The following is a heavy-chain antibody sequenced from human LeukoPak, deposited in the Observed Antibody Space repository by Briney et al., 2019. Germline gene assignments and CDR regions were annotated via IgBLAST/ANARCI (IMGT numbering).Heavy chain of an antibody. Sequence: SETLSLTCTVSGGSISSYYWSWIRQPPGKGLEWIGYIYYSGSTNYNPSLKSRVTISVDTSKNQFSLKLSSVTAADTAVYYCARALSAGITGPFDPWGQGALVTVSS. V-gene: IGHV4-59*01. CDR3: ARALSAGITGPFDP. J-gene: IGHJ5*02. D-gene: IGHD1-20*01. CDR2: IYYSGST. CDR1: GGSISSYY.